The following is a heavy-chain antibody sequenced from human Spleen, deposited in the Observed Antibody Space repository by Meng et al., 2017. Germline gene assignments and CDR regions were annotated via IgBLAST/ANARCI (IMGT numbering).Heavy chain of an antibody. CDR2: INPNSGGT. V-gene: IGHV1-2*06. J-gene: IGHJ4*02. Sequence: VQRVQSGADVKKPRAQVKVSCKASGYTFTAYYIHWVRQAPGQGLEWMGRINPNSGGTNFAQKFQGRVIMTRDTSISTAYMELSSLGFDDTAVYYCAKALGWGSSPDYWGQGILVTVSS. CDR3: AKALGWGSSPDY. D-gene: IGHD2-21*01. CDR1: GYTFTAYY.